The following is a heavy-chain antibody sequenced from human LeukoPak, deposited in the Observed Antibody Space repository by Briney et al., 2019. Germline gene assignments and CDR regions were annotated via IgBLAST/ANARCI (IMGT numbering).Heavy chain of an antibody. CDR3: ARDVMLTMIVLDY. V-gene: IGHV1-46*01. D-gene: IGHD3-22*01. J-gene: IGHJ4*02. CDR1: GYTFTSHY. Sequence: ASVRVSCKASGYTFTSHYMHWVRQAPGQGLEWMGIINPSGGSTSYAQKFQGRVTMTRDTSTSTVYMELSSLRSEDTAVYYCARDVMLTMIVLDYWGQGTLVTVSS. CDR2: INPSGGST.